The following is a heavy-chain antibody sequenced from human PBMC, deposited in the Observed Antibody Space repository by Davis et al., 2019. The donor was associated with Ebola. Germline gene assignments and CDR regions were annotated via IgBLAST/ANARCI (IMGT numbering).Heavy chain of an antibody. CDR3: AREPYSGYGTKYYYYGMDV. Sequence: ASVKVSCKASGYTFTSYGISWVRQAPGQGLEWMGWISAYNGNTNYAQKLQGRVTMTTDTSTSTAYMELRSLRSDDTAVYYCAREPYSGYGTKYYYYGMDVWGQGTTVTVSS. CDR2: ISAYNGNT. CDR1: GYTFTSYG. J-gene: IGHJ6*02. D-gene: IGHD5-12*01. V-gene: IGHV1-18*01.